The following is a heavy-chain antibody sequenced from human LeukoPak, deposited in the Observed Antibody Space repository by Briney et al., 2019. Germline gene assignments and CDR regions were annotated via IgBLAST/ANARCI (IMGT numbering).Heavy chain of an antibody. V-gene: IGHV3-30-3*01. CDR2: ISYDGSNK. CDR3: ARDSHKPLFSSSWHRGGYFDY. CDR1: GFTFSTYA. Sequence: TGGSLRLSCAASGFTFSTYAMHWVRQAPGRGLEWVAVISYDGSNKFYADSVKGRFTISRDKSKNTLYLQMNSLRAEDTAVYYCARDSHKPLFSSSWHRGGYFDYWGQGTLVTVSS. J-gene: IGHJ4*02. D-gene: IGHD6-13*01.